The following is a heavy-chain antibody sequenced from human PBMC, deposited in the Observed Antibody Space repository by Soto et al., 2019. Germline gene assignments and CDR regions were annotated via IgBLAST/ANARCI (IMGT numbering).Heavy chain of an antibody. CDR1: GGTFSSYA. CDR3: ARDPLNDYGDPKGGMDV. Sequence: ASVKVSCKASGGTFSSYAISWVRQAPGQGLEWMGGIIPIFGTANYAQKFQGRVTITADESTSTAYMELSSLRSEDTAVYYCARDPLNDYGDPKGGMDVWGQGTTVTVSS. D-gene: IGHD4-17*01. V-gene: IGHV1-69*13. CDR2: IIPIFGTA. J-gene: IGHJ6*02.